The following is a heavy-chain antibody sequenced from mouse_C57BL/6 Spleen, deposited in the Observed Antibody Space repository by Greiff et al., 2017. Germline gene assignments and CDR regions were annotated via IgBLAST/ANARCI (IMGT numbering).Heavy chain of an antibody. CDR2: IDPANGNT. D-gene: IGHD2-14*01. CDR1: GFNIKNTY. J-gene: IGHJ1*03. Sequence: EVQLQQSVAELVRPGASVKLSCTASGFNIKNTYMHWVKQRPEQGLEWIGRIDPANGNTKYAPKFQGKATITADTSSTTAYLQLSSLTSEDTAIYYCARWGTSSGKSYWYFDVWGTGTTVTVSS. V-gene: IGHV14-3*01. CDR3: ARWGTSSGKSYWYFDV.